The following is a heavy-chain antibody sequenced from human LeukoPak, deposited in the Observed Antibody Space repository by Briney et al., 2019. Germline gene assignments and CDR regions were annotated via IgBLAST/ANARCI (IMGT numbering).Heavy chain of an antibody. CDR2: ISGTGGAT. CDR3: VKDPRDTYGTNWFVS. J-gene: IGHJ5*01. V-gene: IGHV3-23*01. Sequence: GGSLRLSCAASGFTFSSYAMSWVRQAPGKGLEWVSQISGTGGATWYAGFARDRFTISRDNSKKTLYLQMSGLRVEDTAMYYCVKDPRDTYGTNWFVSWGQGTLLIVSS. D-gene: IGHD2-21*01. CDR1: GFTFSSYA.